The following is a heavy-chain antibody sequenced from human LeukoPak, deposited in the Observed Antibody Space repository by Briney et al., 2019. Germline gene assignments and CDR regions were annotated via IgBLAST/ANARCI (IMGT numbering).Heavy chain of an antibody. D-gene: IGHD6-13*01. Sequence: ASVRVSCKASGYTFPNYYIHWVRQAPGQGLEWMAIINPSTGGTHYAQRFQGRVTVTRDTSTSTVYMELSSLRSEDTAVYYCARDLGDTSRFLWGNYFDHWGQGTLVTVSS. CDR3: ARDLGDTSRFLWGNYFDH. CDR1: GYTFPNYY. V-gene: IGHV1-46*01. CDR2: INPSTGGT. J-gene: IGHJ4*02.